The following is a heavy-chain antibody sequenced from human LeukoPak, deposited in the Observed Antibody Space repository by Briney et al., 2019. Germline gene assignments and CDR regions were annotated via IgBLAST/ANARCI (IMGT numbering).Heavy chain of an antibody. Sequence: SETLSLTCAVYGGSFSGYYWSWIRQPPGKGLEWIGEINHSGSTNYNPSLKSRVTISVDTSKNQFSLKLSSVTAADTAVYYCARRRRHSGSYDYYYYMDVWGKGTTVTISS. D-gene: IGHD3-10*01. CDR3: ARRRRHSGSYDYYYYMDV. CDR2: INHSGST. J-gene: IGHJ6*03. V-gene: IGHV4-34*01. CDR1: GGSFSGYY.